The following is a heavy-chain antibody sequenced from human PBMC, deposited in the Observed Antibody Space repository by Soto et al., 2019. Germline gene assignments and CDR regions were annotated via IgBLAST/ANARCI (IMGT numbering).Heavy chain of an antibody. CDR3: ASYYDYIWGGPGGFFFRN. CDR1: GFTFSSYA. Sequence: EVQLLESGGGLVQPGGSLRLSCAASGFTFSSYAMSWVRQAPGKGLEWVSAISGSGGSTYYADSVKGRFTISRDNSKNTVYLQMNSLRAEDTAVYYCASYYDYIWGGPGGFFFRNWGQGTLVTVSS. J-gene: IGHJ4*02. V-gene: IGHV3-23*01. CDR2: ISGSGGST. D-gene: IGHD3-16*01.